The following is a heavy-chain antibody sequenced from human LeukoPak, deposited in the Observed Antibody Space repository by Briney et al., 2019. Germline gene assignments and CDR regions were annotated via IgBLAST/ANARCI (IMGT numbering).Heavy chain of an antibody. D-gene: IGHD3-22*01. CDR3: ARGMGSGSYPAAYYFDY. CDR2: MNPNSGNT. V-gene: IGHV1-8*01. J-gene: IGHJ4*02. CDR1: GYTFTSYD. Sequence: ASVKVSCKASGYTFTSYDFNWVRQATGQGLEWMGWMNPNSGNTGYAQKFQGRVTMTRNTSISTAYMELSSLRSEDTAVYYCARGMGSGSYPAAYYFDYWGQGTLVTVSS.